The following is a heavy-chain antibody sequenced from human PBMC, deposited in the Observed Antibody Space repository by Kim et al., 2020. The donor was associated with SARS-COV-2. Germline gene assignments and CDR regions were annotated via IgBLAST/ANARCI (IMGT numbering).Heavy chain of an antibody. CDR1: GGSISSSSYY. D-gene: IGHD3-9*01. CDR2: IYYSGST. V-gene: IGHV4-39*07. J-gene: IGHJ6*02. Sequence: SETLSLTCTVSGGSISSSSYYWGWIRQPPGKGLEWIGSIYYSGSTYYNPSLKSRVTISVDTSKNQFSLKLSSVTAADTAVYYCAREYPIRYFDWLLLATAAPERHMDVWGQGTTVTVSS. CDR3: AREYPIRYFDWLLLATAAPERHMDV.